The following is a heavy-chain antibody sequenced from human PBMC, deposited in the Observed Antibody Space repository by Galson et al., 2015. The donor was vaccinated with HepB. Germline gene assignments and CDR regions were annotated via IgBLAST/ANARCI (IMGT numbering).Heavy chain of an antibody. J-gene: IGHJ3*02. V-gene: IGHV3-21*01. CDR3: ARLVDGGQLLGAFDI. D-gene: IGHD2-8*02. CDR2: ISSSSSYI. CDR1: GFTFSSYS. Sequence: SLRLSCAASGFTFSSYSMNWVRQAPGKGLEWVSSISSSSSYIYYADSVKGRFTISRDNAKNSLYLQMNSLRAEDTAVYYCARLVDGGQLLGAFDIWGQGTMVTVSS.